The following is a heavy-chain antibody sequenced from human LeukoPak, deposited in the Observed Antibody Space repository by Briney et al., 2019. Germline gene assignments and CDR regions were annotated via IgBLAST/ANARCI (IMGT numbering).Heavy chain of an antibody. V-gene: IGHV4-34*01. J-gene: IGHJ4*02. CDR3: ARGIGGELLDY. CDR2: INHSGST. D-gene: IGHD1-26*01. CDR1: RGSISFYY. Sequence: SETLSLTCTVSRGSISFYYWSWIRQPPGKGLEWIGEINHSGSTNYNPSLKSRVTISVDTSKNQFSLKLSSVTAADTAVYYCARGIGGELLDYWGQGTLVTVSS.